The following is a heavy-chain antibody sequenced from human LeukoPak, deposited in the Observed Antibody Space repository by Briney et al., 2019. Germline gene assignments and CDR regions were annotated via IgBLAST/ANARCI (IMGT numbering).Heavy chain of an antibody. CDR3: ARVKHSGSSATFDS. D-gene: IGHD1-26*01. V-gene: IGHV3-21*01. CDR2: ISSSSLYI. Sequence: PGGSLRLSCAASGFTFTNYILNWVRQAPGKGLEWVSSISSSSLYIHYADSVKGRFTVSRDNARNSLYLQMNNLRADDTAVYYCARVKHSGSSATFDSWGQGTLVTVSS. J-gene: IGHJ4*02. CDR1: GFTFTNYI.